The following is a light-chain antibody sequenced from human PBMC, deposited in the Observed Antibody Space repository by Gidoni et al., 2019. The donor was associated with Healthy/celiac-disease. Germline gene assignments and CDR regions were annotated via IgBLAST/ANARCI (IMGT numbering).Light chain of an antibody. CDR1: SSDVGGYND. CDR3: CSYAGSYTLCLVV. Sequence: QSALTQPRSVSGSPGQSVTISCTGTSSDVGGYNDVSWYQQHPGKAPKLMIYDVSKRPSVVPDRFSGSKSGNTASLTISGLQAEDEADYYCCSYAGSYTLCLVVFGGGTKLTVL. J-gene: IGLJ2*01. V-gene: IGLV2-11*01. CDR2: DVS.